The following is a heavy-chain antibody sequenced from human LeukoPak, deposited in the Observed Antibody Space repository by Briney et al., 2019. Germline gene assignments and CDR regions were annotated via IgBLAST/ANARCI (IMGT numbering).Heavy chain of an antibody. J-gene: IGHJ4*02. Sequence: SETLSLTCTVSGGSISSYYWSWIRQPPGKELEWIGYIYYSGSTNYNPSLKSRVTISVDTSKNQFSLKLSSVTAADTAVYYCARGSYSGSYVDWGQGTLVTVSS. D-gene: IGHD1-26*01. CDR3: ARGSYSGSYVD. CDR2: IYYSGST. V-gene: IGHV4-59*01. CDR1: GGSISSYY.